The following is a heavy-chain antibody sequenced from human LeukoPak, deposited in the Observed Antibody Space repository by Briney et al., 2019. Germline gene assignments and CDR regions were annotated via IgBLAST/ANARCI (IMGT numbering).Heavy chain of an antibody. CDR2: ISPYNGVT. CDR1: GYTFSSYG. Sequence: VASVKVSCKASGYTFSSYGISRVRQAPGQGLEWMGWISPYNGVTNYAQKFQGRVTMTTDTSMTTAYMELRSLRSDDTAVYYCARDFGKLWVYPHWFDPWGQGTLVTVSS. CDR3: ARDFGKLWVYPHWFDP. V-gene: IGHV1-18*01. D-gene: IGHD2-21*01. J-gene: IGHJ5*02.